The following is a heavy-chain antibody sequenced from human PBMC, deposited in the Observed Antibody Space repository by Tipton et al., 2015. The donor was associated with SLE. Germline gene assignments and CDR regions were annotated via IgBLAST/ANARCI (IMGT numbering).Heavy chain of an antibody. V-gene: IGHV4-61*01. CDR3: ARDSDGRRAFDT. D-gene: IGHD5-24*01. CDR1: GGSITSTSITSSPYY. CDR2: IYFNGST. J-gene: IGHJ3*02. Sequence: TLSLTCTVSGGSITSTSITSSPYYWAWIRQPPGKGLEWIGYIYFNGSTNYSPSLKSRATMSVDTSKNQFSLKLYSVTAADTAMYFCARDSDGRRAFDTWGRGTMVIVSS.